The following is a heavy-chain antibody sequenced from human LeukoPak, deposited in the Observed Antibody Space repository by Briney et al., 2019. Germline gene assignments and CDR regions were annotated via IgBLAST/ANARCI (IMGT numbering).Heavy chain of an antibody. D-gene: IGHD4-17*01. CDR1: GFTFSSYA. CDR2: ISGSGGST. J-gene: IGHJ6*02. Sequence: GGSLRLSCAASGFTFSSYAMSWVRQAPGKGLEWVSAISGSGGSTYYADSVMGRFTISRDNSKNTLYLQMNSLRAEDTAVYYCAKLQSDGLRTYYGMDVWGQGTTVTVSS. CDR3: AKLQSDGLRTYYGMDV. V-gene: IGHV3-23*01.